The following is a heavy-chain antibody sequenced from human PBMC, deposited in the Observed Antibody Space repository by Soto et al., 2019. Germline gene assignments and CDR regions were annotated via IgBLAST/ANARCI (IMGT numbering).Heavy chain of an antibody. J-gene: IGHJ4*02. CDR1: GGSISSGGYY. CDR3: ARGYGRNFDY. D-gene: IGHD5-18*01. CDR2: IYYSGST. V-gene: IGHV4-31*03. Sequence: SDTLSLTCTVSGGSISSGGYYWSWIRQHPGKGLEWIGYIYYSGSTYYNPSLKSRVTISVDTSKNQFSLKLSSVTAADTAVYYCARGYGRNFDYWGQGTLVTVSS.